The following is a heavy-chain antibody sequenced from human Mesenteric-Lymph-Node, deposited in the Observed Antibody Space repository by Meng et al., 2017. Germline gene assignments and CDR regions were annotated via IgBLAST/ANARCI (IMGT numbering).Heavy chain of an antibody. Sequence: GQLHKWGAGLLKPSETLSLTCAVYGGSFSGYYWSWIRQPPGKGLEGIGEINHSGSTNYNPSLKSRVTISVDTSKNQFSLKLSSVTAADTAVYYCARGLVVPAAPADWFDPWGQGTLVTVSS. V-gene: IGHV4-34*01. CDR3: ARGLVVPAAPADWFDP. J-gene: IGHJ5*02. CDR1: GGSFSGYY. CDR2: INHSGST. D-gene: IGHD2-2*01.